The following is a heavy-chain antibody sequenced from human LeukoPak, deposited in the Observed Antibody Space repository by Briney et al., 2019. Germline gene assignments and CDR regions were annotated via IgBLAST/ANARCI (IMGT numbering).Heavy chain of an antibody. Sequence: GASVKVSCKASGYTFTSYAMHWVRQAPGQRLEWMGWINAGNGNTKYSQKFQGRVTITRDTSASTACMELSSLRSEDTAVYYCARRWFGEEGFDYWGQGTLVTVSS. D-gene: IGHD3-10*01. J-gene: IGHJ4*02. V-gene: IGHV1-3*01. CDR3: ARRWFGEEGFDY. CDR2: INAGNGNT. CDR1: GYTFTSYA.